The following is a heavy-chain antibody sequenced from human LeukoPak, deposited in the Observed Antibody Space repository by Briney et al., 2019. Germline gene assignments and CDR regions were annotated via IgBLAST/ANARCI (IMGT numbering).Heavy chain of an antibody. J-gene: IGHJ4*02. V-gene: IGHV4-59*01. D-gene: IGHD3-9*01. CDR3: ARSSYYDILTGYYNFDY. CDR2: ICYSGST. CDR1: GGSISSYY. Sequence: SETLSLTCTVSGGSISSYYWSWIRQPPGKGLEWIGYICYSGSTNYNPSLKSRVTISVDTSKNQFSLKLSSVTAADTAVYYCARSSYYDILTGYYNFDYWGQGTLVTVSS.